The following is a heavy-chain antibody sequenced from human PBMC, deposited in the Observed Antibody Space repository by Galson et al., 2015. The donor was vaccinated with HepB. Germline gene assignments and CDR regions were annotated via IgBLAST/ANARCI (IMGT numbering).Heavy chain of an antibody. J-gene: IGHJ3*02. D-gene: IGHD5-12*01. CDR2: IDWDDDK. CDR3: ARISGRYDYGAFDI. Sequence: PALVKPTQTLTLTCTFSGFSLSTSGVGVSWIRQPPGKALEWLALIDWDDDKYYSTSLKTRLTISKDTSKNQVVLTMTNMDPVDTATYYCARISGRYDYGAFDIWGQGTMVTVSS. V-gene: IGHV2-70*01. CDR1: GFSLSTSGVG.